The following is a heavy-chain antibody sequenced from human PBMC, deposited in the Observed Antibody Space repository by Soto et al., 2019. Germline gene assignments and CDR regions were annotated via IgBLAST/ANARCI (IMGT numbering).Heavy chain of an antibody. CDR2: IIPIFGTA. CDR1: GGTFSSYA. CDR3: ARSQCGSSSLDIYYYCYYGMDV. V-gene: IGHV1-69*01. D-gene: IGHD2-2*01. Sequence: QVQLVQSGAEVKKPGSSVKVSCKAPGGTFSSYAISWVRQAPGQGLEWMGGIIPIFGTAKYAQKFQGRVTITADESTSTGYMELSSLRSEDTAVYYCARSQCGSSSLDIYYYCYYGMDVWGQGTTVTVSS. J-gene: IGHJ6*02.